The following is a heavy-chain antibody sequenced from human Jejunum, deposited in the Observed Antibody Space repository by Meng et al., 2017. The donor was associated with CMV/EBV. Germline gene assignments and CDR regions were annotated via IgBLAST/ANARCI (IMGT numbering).Heavy chain of an antibody. CDR3: ARLEMVLVPPSILIDS. V-gene: IGHV2-5*01. Sequence: LNTNRVGVAWIRQTPGKALEWLAHIYWNDDKRYSPFLKSRLSITKDTSKNQVVLTMTNMDPVDTATYYCARLEMVLVPPSILIDSWGQGTLVTVSS. J-gene: IGHJ4*02. CDR1: LNTNRVG. D-gene: IGHD5-24*01. CDR2: IYWNDDK.